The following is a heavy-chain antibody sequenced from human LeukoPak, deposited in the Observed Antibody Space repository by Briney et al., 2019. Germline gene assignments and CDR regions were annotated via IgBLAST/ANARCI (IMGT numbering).Heavy chain of an antibody. Sequence: AASVKVPCKACVYTFTSYGIIWVRQAPAQGLEWMGWVSAYNCNTNYAQKLQRRVTMTKHTSTSTAYMELKSQRSDDTVVYFCAASRGRYCCGGSCYSVAESFQHWGQGTLVTVSS. J-gene: IGHJ1*01. V-gene: IGHV1-18*01. CDR1: VYTFTSYG. CDR2: VSAYNCNT. CDR3: AASRGRYCCGGSCYSVAESFQH. D-gene: IGHD2-15*01.